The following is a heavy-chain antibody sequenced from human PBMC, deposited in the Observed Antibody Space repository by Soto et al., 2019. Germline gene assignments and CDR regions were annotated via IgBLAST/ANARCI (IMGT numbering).Heavy chain of an antibody. D-gene: IGHD1-1*01. CDR3: AKDRRTGTTQYHPGDAFDI. CDR1: GFTFDDYA. CDR2: ISWNSGSI. Sequence: GGSLRLSCAASGFTFDDYAMHWVRQAPGKGLEWVSGISWNSGSIGYADSVKGRFTISRDNAKNSLYLQMNSLRAEDTALYYCAKDRRTGTTQYHPGDAFDIWGQGTMVTVSS. V-gene: IGHV3-9*01. J-gene: IGHJ3*02.